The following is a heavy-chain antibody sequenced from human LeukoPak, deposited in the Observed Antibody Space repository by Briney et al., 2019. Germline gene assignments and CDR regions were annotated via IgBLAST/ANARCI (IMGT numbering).Heavy chain of an antibody. V-gene: IGHV3-21*01. J-gene: IGHJ6*02. CDR3: ARESARGIYGLDV. Sequence: GGSLRLSCAASGFTFSSYSMNWVRQAPGKGLEWVSCINFSSSYIYYADSVKGRFTVSRDNAKNSPYLQMNSLGAEDTAVYYCARESARGIYGLDVWGQGTTVTVSS. D-gene: IGHD3-16*01. CDR1: GFTFSSYS. CDR2: INFSSSYI.